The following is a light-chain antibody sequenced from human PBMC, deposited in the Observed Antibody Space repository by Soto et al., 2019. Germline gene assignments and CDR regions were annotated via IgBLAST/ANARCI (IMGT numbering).Light chain of an antibody. CDR1: QGVRDD. CDR3: LQENSYPLT. CDR2: SAS. J-gene: IGKJ4*01. V-gene: IGKV1-6*01. Sequence: IQMTQSPSSLSASVGDRVTITCRASQGVRDDVGWYQQKPGKAPNLLIYSASTLQSGVPSRFSGSGSGTDFTLTISGLQTEDFAAYYCLQENSYPLTFGVGTKVEIK.